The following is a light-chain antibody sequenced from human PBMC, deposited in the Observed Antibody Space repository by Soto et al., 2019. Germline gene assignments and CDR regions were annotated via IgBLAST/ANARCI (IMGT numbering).Light chain of an antibody. V-gene: IGKV2-28*01. CDR1: QSLLHSNGYNY. Sequence: DIVMTQSPPSLPVTPGEPASISCRSSQSLLHSNGYNYLDWYLQKLGQSPQLLIYLGSNRASGVPDRFSGSGSGTDFTLKISRVEAEDVGVYYCMQALQTPPTFGQGTKVDIK. J-gene: IGKJ1*01. CDR3: MQALQTPPT. CDR2: LGS.